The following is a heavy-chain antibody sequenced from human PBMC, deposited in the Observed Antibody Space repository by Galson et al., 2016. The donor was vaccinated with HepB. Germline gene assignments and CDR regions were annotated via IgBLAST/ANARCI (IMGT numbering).Heavy chain of an antibody. J-gene: IGHJ5*02. D-gene: IGHD1-1*01. V-gene: IGHV3-30*18. CDR1: GVIFSDHA. CDR2: TSSDGSNK. Sequence: SLRLSCAISGVIFSDHAMHWVRQAPGRGLEWVAVTSSDGSNKYYVDSVKGRFAISRDNSKNTLYLQMNSLRGEDTAVYYCGKGGTGIAVPVDLWGEGTLVTVSS. CDR3: GKGGTGIAVPVDL.